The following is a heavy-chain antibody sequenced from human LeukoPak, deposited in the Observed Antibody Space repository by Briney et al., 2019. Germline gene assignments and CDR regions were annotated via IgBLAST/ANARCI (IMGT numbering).Heavy chain of an antibody. Sequence: SVKISCKASGGTFSSYAISWVRQAPGQGLEWMGRIIPILGIANYAQKFQGRVTITADKSTSTAYMELSSLRSEDTAVYYCARDRPPNHFDYWGQGTLVTISS. V-gene: IGHV1-69*04. J-gene: IGHJ4*02. CDR1: GGTFSSYA. CDR3: ARDRPPNHFDY. CDR2: IIPILGIA. D-gene: IGHD1-14*01.